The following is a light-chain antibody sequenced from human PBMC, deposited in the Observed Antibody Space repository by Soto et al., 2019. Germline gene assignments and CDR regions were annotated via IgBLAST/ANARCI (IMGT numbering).Light chain of an antibody. CDR2: EVS. J-gene: IGLJ1*01. CDR3: SSYTSSSTYG. V-gene: IGLV2-14*01. Sequence: QSVLTQPASVSGSPGQSITISCTGTSSDVGGYNYVSWYQQHPGKAPELMIYEVSNRPSGVSNRFSGSKSGNTASLTISGLQAEDEADYYCSSYTSSSTYGFGTGTKV. CDR1: SSDVGGYNY.